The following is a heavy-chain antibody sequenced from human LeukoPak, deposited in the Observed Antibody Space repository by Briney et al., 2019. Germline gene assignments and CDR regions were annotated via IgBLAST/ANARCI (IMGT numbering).Heavy chain of an antibody. J-gene: IGHJ4*01. CDR1: GFTFDDYA. Sequence: PGGSLRLSCAASGFTFDDYAMHWVRQAPGKGLEWVSGISWNSGSIGYADSVKGRFTISREHPKNYLLPQMNSLRGEGQAVYYWSRNQRQCCGDFYSATFCYWGQGNLGTVSP. D-gene: IGHD2-21*02. CDR3: SRNQRQCCGDFYSATFCY. V-gene: IGHV3-9*01. CDR2: ISWNSGSI.